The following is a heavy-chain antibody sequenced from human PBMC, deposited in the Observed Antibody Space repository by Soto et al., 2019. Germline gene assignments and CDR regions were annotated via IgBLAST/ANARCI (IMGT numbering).Heavy chain of an antibody. CDR3: ARDALGLDV. J-gene: IGHJ6*02. Sequence: PEGSLRLSCVVSGFAVSATYMSWVRQAPGQGLEWVSVLTANGNTIYADAVKGRFTVSRDISKNTVYLQLNSVTVEDTGLYYCARDALGLDVWGQGTTVTVSS. V-gene: IGHV3-53*01. CDR2: LTANGNT. CDR1: GFAVSATY.